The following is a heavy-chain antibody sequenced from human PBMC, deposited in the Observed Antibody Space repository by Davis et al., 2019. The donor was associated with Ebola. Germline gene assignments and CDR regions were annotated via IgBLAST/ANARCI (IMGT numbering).Heavy chain of an antibody. Sequence: AASVKVSCKASGYSFTPYTIHWVRQAPGQRLEWMGWINAGNGNTKYSQKFQGRVTITRDTSANTAYMELSSLRSEDTAVYYCARGSSKAYYYYGMDVWGQGTTVTVSS. D-gene: IGHD6-6*01. CDR1: GYSFTPYT. J-gene: IGHJ6*02. CDR2: INAGNGNT. V-gene: IGHV1-3*01. CDR3: ARGSSKAYYYYGMDV.